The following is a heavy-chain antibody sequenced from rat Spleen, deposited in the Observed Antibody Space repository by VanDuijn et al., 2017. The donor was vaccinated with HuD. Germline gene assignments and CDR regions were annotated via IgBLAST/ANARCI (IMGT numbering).Heavy chain of an antibody. D-gene: IGHD1-11*01. CDR1: GFIFSDFY. V-gene: IGHV5-25*01. CDR2: ISPSGGST. J-gene: IGHJ2*01. Sequence: EVHLVESDGGLVQPGRSLKLSCAASGFIFSDFYMAWVRQAPTKGLEWVASISPSGGSTYYRDSVKGRFTVSRDNAKSTLYLQMDSLRSEDRATYYCARLNYGGYWGQGVMVTVSS. CDR3: ARLNYGGY.